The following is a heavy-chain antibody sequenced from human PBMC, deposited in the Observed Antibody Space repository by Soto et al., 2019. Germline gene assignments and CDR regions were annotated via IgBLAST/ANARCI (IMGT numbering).Heavy chain of an antibody. CDR1: GGTFRNHF. Sequence: QVQLVQSGAEMKQPGSSVKVSCKASGGTFRNHFISWVRQAPGHGLEWMGGILPIVGIGNSTQKFQDRVTITADESTSTAYMELSSLRLGDTAVYFCARDEDHYFDTKGYYPRKLWGQGTLVTVS. J-gene: IGHJ4*02. D-gene: IGHD3-22*01. V-gene: IGHV1-69*01. CDR3: ARDEDHYFDTKGYYPRKL. CDR2: ILPIVGIG.